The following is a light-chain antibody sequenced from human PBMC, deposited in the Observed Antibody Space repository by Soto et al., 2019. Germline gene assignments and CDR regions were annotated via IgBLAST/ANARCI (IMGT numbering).Light chain of an antibody. J-gene: IGKJ4*01. CDR3: QQYNSWPLT. CDR2: DAS. V-gene: IGKV3-11*01. CDR1: QSVSSY. Sequence: EIVLTQSPATLSLSPVERATLSCRASQSVSSYLAWYQQKPGQAPRLLIYDASNRATGIPARFSGSGSGTDFTLTISSLEPEDFAVYYCQQYNSWPLTFGGGTKVDI.